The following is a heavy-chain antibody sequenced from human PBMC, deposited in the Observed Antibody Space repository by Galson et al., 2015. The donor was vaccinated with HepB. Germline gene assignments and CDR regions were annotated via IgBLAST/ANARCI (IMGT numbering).Heavy chain of an antibody. D-gene: IGHD2-8*02. CDR1: GFPLNNAW. CDR3: TTDVYYSTYWSWLDP. J-gene: IGHJ5*02. CDR2: IQSKTDGETT. Sequence: SLRLSCAVSGFPLNNAWMTWVRQAPGMGLEWVGRIQSKTDGETTDYAAPVKGRFTISRDDSKNRLYMQMNSLKTEYTAVYYCTTDVYYSTYWSWLDPWGQGTLVTVSS. V-gene: IGHV3-15*01.